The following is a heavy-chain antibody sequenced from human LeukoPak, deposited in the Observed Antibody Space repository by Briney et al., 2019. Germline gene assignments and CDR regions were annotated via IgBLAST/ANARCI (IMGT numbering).Heavy chain of an antibody. CDR3: ARYVWGSYPTFEDY. CDR1: GGSISSYY. CDR2: IYYSGST. V-gene: IGHV4-59*01. J-gene: IGHJ4*02. Sequence: SETLSLTCTVSGGSISSYYWSWIRQPPGRGLEWIGYIYYSGSTNYNPSLKSRVTISVDTSKNQFSLKLSSVTAADTAVYYCARYVWGSYPTFEDYWGQGTLVTVSS. D-gene: IGHD3-16*02.